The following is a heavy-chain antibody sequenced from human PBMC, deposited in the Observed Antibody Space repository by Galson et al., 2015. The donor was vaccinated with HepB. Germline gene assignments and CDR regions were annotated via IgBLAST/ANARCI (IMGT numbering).Heavy chain of an antibody. CDR2: IIPIFGTA. CDR3: ASGLLRASFDP. D-gene: IGHD2-15*01. Sequence: SVKVSCKASGGTFSRYAISWVRQAPGQGLEWMGGIIPIFGTANYAQKFQGRVTITADKSTSTVYMELSSLRSEDTAVYYCASGLLRASFDPWGQGTLVTVSS. J-gene: IGHJ5*02. V-gene: IGHV1-69*06. CDR1: GGTFSRYA.